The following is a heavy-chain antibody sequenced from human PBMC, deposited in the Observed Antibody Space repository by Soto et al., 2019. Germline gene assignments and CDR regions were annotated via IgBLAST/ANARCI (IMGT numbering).Heavy chain of an antibody. D-gene: IGHD1-26*01. CDR1: GGSVSSVSYY. J-gene: IGHJ5*02. CDR2: IYYSGST. Sequence: SETLSLTCTVSGGSVSSVSYYWSWIRQPPGKGLEWIGYIYYSGSTNYNPSLKSRVTISVDTSKNQFSLKLSSVTAADTAVYYCARVEAIVGATSRWFDPWGQGTLVTVSS. V-gene: IGHV4-61*01. CDR3: ARVEAIVGATSRWFDP.